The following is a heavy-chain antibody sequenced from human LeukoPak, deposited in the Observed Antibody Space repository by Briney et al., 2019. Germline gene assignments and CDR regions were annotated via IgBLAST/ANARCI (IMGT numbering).Heavy chain of an antibody. CDR3: AKVHDFWSGYLDY. CDR2: ISYDGSNK. CDR1: GFTFSSYA. D-gene: IGHD3-3*01. Sequence: GGSLRLSCAASGFTFSSYAMHWVRQAPGKGLEWVAVISYDGSNKYYADSVKGRFTISRDNSKNTLYLQMNSLRAEDTAVYYCAKVHDFWSGYLDYWGQGTLVTVSS. J-gene: IGHJ4*02. V-gene: IGHV3-30-3*01.